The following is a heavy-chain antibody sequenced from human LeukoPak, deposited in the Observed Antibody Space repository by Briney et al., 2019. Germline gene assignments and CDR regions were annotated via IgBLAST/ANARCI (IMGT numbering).Heavy chain of an antibody. CDR3: ATDRRPLKGMAAAGPYYMDV. V-gene: IGHV1-24*01. Sequence: ASVKVSCKVSGYTLTELSMHWVRQAPGKGLEWMGGFDPEDGETIYAQKFQGRVTMTEDTSTDTAYMELSSLRSEDTAVYYCATDRRPLKGMAAAGPYYMDVWGKGTTVTVSS. CDR2: FDPEDGET. J-gene: IGHJ6*03. D-gene: IGHD6-13*01. CDR1: GYTLTELS.